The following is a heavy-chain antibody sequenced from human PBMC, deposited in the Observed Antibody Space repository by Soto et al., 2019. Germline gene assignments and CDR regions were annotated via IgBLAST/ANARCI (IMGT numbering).Heavy chain of an antibody. CDR1: GFTFSSYW. CDR2: INPDGSAK. D-gene: IGHD4-4*01. J-gene: IGHJ3*02. Sequence: EVQLVESGGGLVQPGGSLRLSCAASGFTFSSYWMTWVRQVPGKGLEWVAYINPDGSAKSYANSLKGRFTLSRDNPKNSLYLQMNSLRAEDTAVYYCAKPHTGNFAFDIWGQGTMVTVSS. CDR3: AKPHTGNFAFDI. V-gene: IGHV3-7*01.